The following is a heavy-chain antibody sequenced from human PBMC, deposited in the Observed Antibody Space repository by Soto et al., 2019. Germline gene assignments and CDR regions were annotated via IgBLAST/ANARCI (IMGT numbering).Heavy chain of an antibody. J-gene: IGHJ4*02. CDR2: IKQDGREQ. Sequence: PGGSLRLSCSPSGLTFSNYWMSWVRQAPGKGLEWVANIKQDGREQYYVDSVKGRFTISRDNAKSSLYLQMNSLRAEDTAVYYCARNLGAYPKAFDNWGRGTLVTVSS. D-gene: IGHD3-16*01. CDR3: ARNLGAYPKAFDN. CDR1: GLTFSNYW. V-gene: IGHV3-7*01.